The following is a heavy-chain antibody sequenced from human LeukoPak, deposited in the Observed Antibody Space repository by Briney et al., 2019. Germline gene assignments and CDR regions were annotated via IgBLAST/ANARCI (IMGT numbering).Heavy chain of an antibody. D-gene: IGHD3-9*01. V-gene: IGHV3-23*01. CDR3: ARGSGYFDWLPYYYGMDV. CDR2: ISGSGGST. CDR1: GFTFSSYA. J-gene: IGHJ6*02. Sequence: GGSLRLSCAASGFTFSSYAMSWVRQAPGKGLEWVSAISGSGGSTYYADSVKGRFTISRDNSKNTLYLQMNSLRAEDTAVYYCARGSGYFDWLPYYYGMDVWGQGTTVTVSS.